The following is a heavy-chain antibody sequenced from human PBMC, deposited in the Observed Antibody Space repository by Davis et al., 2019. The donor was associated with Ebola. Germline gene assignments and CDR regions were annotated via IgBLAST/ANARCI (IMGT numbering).Heavy chain of an antibody. CDR2: IIPIFGST. CDR1: GYTFTSYD. D-gene: IGHD3-10*01. Sequence: SVKVSCKASGYTFTSYDINWVRQATGQGLEWMGGIIPIFGSTNYAQKFQGRVTITADESTSTAYMELSSLRSEDTAIYYCAGMHGFGEGWPGYWGQGTLVTVSS. CDR3: AGMHGFGEGWPGY. V-gene: IGHV1-69*13. J-gene: IGHJ4*02.